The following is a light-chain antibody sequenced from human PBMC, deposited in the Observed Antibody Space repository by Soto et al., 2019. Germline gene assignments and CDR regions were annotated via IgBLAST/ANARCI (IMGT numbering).Light chain of an antibody. J-gene: IGKJ4*01. V-gene: IGKV1-9*01. Sequence: DIQLTQSPSFLSASVGERVTITCRASQGISTYLAWYQQKLGKAPKLLIYDASTLQSGVPSRFSGSRSGTEFTLTISSLQPEDFATYYCQQLNGYLELTFGGGTKVDIK. CDR2: DAS. CDR3: QQLNGYLELT. CDR1: QGISTY.